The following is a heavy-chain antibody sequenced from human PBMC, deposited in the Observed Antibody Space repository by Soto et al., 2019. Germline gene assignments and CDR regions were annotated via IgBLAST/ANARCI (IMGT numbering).Heavy chain of an antibody. CDR2: IYYSGST. CDR1: GVSISSYY. Sequence: SETRSLTCTVAGVSISSYYWGWIRQPPGKGLEWIGYIYYSGSTNYNPSLKSRVTISVDTSKNQFSLKLSSVTAADTAVYYCARVWGDYGAFDIWGQGTMVTVSS. J-gene: IGHJ3*02. D-gene: IGHD4-17*01. CDR3: ARVWGDYGAFDI. V-gene: IGHV4-59*01.